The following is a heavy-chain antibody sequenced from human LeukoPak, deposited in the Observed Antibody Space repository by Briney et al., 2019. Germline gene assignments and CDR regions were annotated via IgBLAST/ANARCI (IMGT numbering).Heavy chain of an antibody. Sequence: PSETLSLTCTVSGGSISSSSYYWGWIRQPPGKGLEWIGSIYHSGSTYYNPSLKSRVTISVDTSKNQFSLKLSSVTAADTAVYYCARDRQLADYWGQRTLVTVSS. D-gene: IGHD6-6*01. CDR1: GGSISSSSYY. J-gene: IGHJ4*02. CDR3: ARDRQLADY. V-gene: IGHV4-39*07. CDR2: IYHSGST.